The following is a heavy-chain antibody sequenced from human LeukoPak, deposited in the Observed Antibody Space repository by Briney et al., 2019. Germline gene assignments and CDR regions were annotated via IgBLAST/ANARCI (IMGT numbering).Heavy chain of an antibody. CDR3: ARGGGTNYYGSGSYPYYFDY. Sequence: GGSLRLSCAASGFTFSDYYMSWIRQAPGKGLEWVSSISSSSSYIYYADSVKGRFTISRDNAKNSLYLQMNSLRAEDTAVYYCARGGGTNYYGSGSYPYYFDYWGQGTLVTVSS. CDR1: GFTFSDYY. CDR2: ISSSSSYI. D-gene: IGHD3-10*01. J-gene: IGHJ4*02. V-gene: IGHV3-11*06.